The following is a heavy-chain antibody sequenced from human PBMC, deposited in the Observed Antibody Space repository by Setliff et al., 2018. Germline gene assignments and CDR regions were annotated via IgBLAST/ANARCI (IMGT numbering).Heavy chain of an antibody. CDR1: GYTFNNYA. CDR3: ARASRFGTAIYKGDYYMDV. V-gene: IGHV7-4-1*02. CDR2: INTDTGNP. Sequence: ASVKVSCKASGYTFNNYAINWVRQAPGQGLEWMGWINTDTGNPTSAQGFTGRFVFSLDTSVSTAYLQISSLKAEDTALYYCARASRFGTAIYKGDYYMDVWGNGTTVTVSS. D-gene: IGHD3-10*01. J-gene: IGHJ6*03.